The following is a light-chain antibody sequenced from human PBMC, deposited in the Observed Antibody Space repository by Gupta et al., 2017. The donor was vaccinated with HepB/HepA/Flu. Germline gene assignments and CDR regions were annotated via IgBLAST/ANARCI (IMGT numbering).Light chain of an antibody. CDR1: SSNIGSNT. CDR3: AAWDDSRNGWV. CDR2: SNS. J-gene: IGLJ3*02. Sequence: QSVLTQPPSASGTPGQRVTISCSGSSSNIGSNTVSWYQQLPGTAPKLLIYSNSQRPSGVPDRFSGSKSGTSASLAISGLQAEDETDYYCAAWDDSRNGWVFGGGTKLTVL. V-gene: IGLV1-44*01.